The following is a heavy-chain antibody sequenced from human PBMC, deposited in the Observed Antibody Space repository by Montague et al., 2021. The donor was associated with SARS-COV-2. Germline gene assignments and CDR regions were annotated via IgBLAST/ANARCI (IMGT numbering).Heavy chain of an antibody. Sequence: SETLSLTCTVSGGSISSSTYYRAWIRQPPGKGLEWIGSMYYRGSTYYNPSLKSRVFISVDTTKKQLSLTLTSVTAADTAVYYCATQEDPSGWIPGPFDFWGQGTLLSVSS. CDR2: MYYRGST. D-gene: IGHD6-19*01. J-gene: IGHJ4*02. V-gene: IGHV4-39*01. CDR3: ATQEDPSGWIPGPFDF. CDR1: GGSISSSTYY.